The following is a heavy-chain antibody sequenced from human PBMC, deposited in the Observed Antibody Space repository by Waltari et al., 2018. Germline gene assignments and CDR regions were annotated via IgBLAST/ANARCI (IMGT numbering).Heavy chain of an antibody. J-gene: IGHJ3*02. D-gene: IGHD3-22*01. Sequence: QVQLVQSGAEVKKPGSSVTVSCTASSGTFSSYTINWVRQAPGQGLEWMGGIIPIFGTTNYAQKFQGRVTITADKSTSSAYMDLSSLRSEDTAVYYCARSMSTKKPRIFDIWGQGTMVTVSS. CDR3: ARSMSTKKPRIFDI. V-gene: IGHV1-69*06. CDR1: SGTFSSYT. CDR2: IIPIFGTT.